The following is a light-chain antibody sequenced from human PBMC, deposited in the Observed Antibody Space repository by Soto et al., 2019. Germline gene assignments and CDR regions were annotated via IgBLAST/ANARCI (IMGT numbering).Light chain of an antibody. J-gene: IGKJ3*01. CDR3: QHSGV. V-gene: IGKV1-12*01. Sequence: DIQMTQSPSSVSASVGDRVTITCRASQGINSWLAWYQQKPGKAPELLIFAASSLQSGVPSRLSGCGSGSDFTLTTRTVQPEHFENDYCQHSGVFGPGTKVDIK. CDR1: QGINSW. CDR2: AAS.